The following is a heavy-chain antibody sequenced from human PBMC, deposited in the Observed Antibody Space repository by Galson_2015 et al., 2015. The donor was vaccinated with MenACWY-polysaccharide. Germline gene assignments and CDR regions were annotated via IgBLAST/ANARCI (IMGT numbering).Heavy chain of an antibody. CDR3: ATGPVGHGGHDH. V-gene: IGHV1-18*01. D-gene: IGHD5-24*01. CDR1: GYSFSGHE. Sequence: SVKVSCKASGYSFSGHEISWMRQAPGQGLEWMGRISGYNGDTKYAQNFQGRLTMTTDSSTSTLDMELKSLLFDDTAVYYCATGPVGHGGHDHWGQGTLVTVSS. CDR2: ISGYNGDT. J-gene: IGHJ5*02.